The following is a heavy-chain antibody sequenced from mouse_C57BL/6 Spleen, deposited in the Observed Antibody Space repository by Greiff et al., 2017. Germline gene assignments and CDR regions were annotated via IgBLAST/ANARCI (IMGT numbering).Heavy chain of an antibody. Sequence: QVQLQQPGAELVKPGASVKMSCKASGYTFTSYWITWVKQRPGQGLEWIGDIYPGSGSTNYNEKIKSKATLTVATTSSTAYMQLISLTSADSAVYYCARRYSNYWYFDVWGTGTTVTVSS. CDR1: GYTFTSYW. CDR3: ARRYSNYWYFDV. CDR2: IYPGSGST. J-gene: IGHJ1*03. V-gene: IGHV1-55*01. D-gene: IGHD2-5*01.